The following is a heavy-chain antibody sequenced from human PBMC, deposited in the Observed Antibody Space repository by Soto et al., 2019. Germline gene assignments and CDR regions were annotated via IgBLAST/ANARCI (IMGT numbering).Heavy chain of an antibody. CDR3: ATGVVPATKWGYYSYGLDV. D-gene: IGHD2-2*01. J-gene: IGHJ6*02. V-gene: IGHV3-11*01. CDR2: ISSGGFIT. Sequence: QVQLVESGGGSVKPGGSLSLSCAASGFTFSDYYMSWIRQAPGKGLEWVSYISSGGFITYYADSVKGRFTTSWDKAKNSLYLQMNTLSANDTAVYYCATGVVPATKWGYYSYGLDVWGQGTTVTVS. CDR1: GFTFSDYY.